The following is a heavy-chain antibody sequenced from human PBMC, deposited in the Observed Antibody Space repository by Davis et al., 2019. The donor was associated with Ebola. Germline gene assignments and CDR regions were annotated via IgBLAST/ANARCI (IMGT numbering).Heavy chain of an antibody. CDR1: GFTFSRYG. Sequence: GESLKISCAASGFTFSRYGMHWVRQAPGKGLEWMALIWHDGSNTYYADSVKGRFTISRDNSKKTLYLQMNSLRAEDTAVYYCAKSGLSFGVVKYHYGMDVWGKGTTVTVSS. CDR2: IWHDGSNT. D-gene: IGHD3-3*01. V-gene: IGHV3-33*06. CDR3: AKSGLSFGVVKYHYGMDV. J-gene: IGHJ6*04.